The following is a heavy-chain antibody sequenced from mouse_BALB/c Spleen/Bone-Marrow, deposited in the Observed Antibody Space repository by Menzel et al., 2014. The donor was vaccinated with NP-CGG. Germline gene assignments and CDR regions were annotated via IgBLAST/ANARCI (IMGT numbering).Heavy chain of an antibody. J-gene: IGHJ4*01. D-gene: IGHD2-10*02. CDR1: GFSLTGYA. V-gene: IGHV2-6-7*01. Sequence: VQLEESGPGLVAPSQCLSITCAVSGFSLTGYAVNWVRQPPGKGLEWLGMIWGNGCTYYNSDFKSRLAISKDNCKNEIFFKINSMQTVSTDAYSSSRGQEYRNYYYAMDDWGQGISVTVSS. CDR3: SRGQEYRNYYYAMDD. CDR2: IWGNGCT.